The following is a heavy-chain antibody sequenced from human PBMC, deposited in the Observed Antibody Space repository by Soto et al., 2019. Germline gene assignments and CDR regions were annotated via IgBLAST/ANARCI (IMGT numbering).Heavy chain of an antibody. CDR3: AWEGGRGGDV. CDR2: MNPNSGNT. CDR1: GYTFTSYD. Sequence: QVQLVQSGAEVKKPGASVKVSCKASGYTFTSYDINWVRQATGQGLEWMGWMNPNSGNTGYAQKFQGRFTMTRTTSMGTAYMELSSRRCEATAVDYCAWEGGRGGDVWGVGTAVTVSP. V-gene: IGHV1-8*01. J-gene: IGHJ6*04. D-gene: IGHD3-16*01.